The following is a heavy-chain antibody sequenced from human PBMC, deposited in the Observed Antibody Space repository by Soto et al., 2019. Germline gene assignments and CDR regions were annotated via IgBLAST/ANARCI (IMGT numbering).Heavy chain of an antibody. J-gene: IGHJ4*02. Sequence: QVQLVQSGAEVKRPGSSVKVSYKASGDTFSFYSINWVRQAPGLGLEWMGRVNPILSMSNYAQRFQGRVTMTADKRTSTAYMQLSGLRSEDTAMYYCATSYGSGHRAFDYWGQGALVTVSS. D-gene: IGHD3-10*01. CDR3: ATSYGSGHRAFDY. CDR2: VNPILSMS. CDR1: GDTFSFYS. V-gene: IGHV1-69*04.